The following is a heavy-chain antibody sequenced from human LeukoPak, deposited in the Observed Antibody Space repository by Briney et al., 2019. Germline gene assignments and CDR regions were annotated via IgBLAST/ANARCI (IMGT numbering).Heavy chain of an antibody. D-gene: IGHD3-16*02. CDR2: ISAYNGNT. CDR1: GYTFTGYY. CDR3: ARDPENYDYVWGSYRRPAFDY. Sequence: GESLKISCKGSGYTFTGYYIHWVRQAPGQGLEWMGWISAYNGNTNYAQKLQGRVTMTTDTSTSTAYMELRSLRSDDTAVYYCARDPENYDYVWGSYRRPAFDYWGQGTLVTVSS. J-gene: IGHJ4*02. V-gene: IGHV1-18*04.